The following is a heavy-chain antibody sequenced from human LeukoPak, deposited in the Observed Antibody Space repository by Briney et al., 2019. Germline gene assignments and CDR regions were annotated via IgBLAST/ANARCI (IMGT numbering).Heavy chain of an antibody. CDR2: IYHSGST. J-gene: IGHJ6*03. V-gene: IGHV4-38-2*02. CDR1: TDSISKGYY. CDR3: ARARYDSSGYYFYYYYMDV. Sequence: SETLSLTCTVSTDSISKGYYWGWIRQPPGKGLEWIGSIYHSGSTYYNPSLKSRVTISVDTSKNQFSLKLSSVTAADTAVYYCARARYDSSGYYFYYYYMDVWGKGTTVTVSS. D-gene: IGHD3-22*01.